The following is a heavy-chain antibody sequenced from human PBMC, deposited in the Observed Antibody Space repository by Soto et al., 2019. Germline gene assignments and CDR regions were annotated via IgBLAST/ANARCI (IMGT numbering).Heavy chain of an antibody. CDR3: ARAAHYDFWSGYYYMDV. D-gene: IGHD3-3*01. CDR1: RFTFSSYA. J-gene: IGHJ6*03. CDR2: ISGSGGIT. Sequence: EVQSLESGGGLVQPGGSLRLSCATSRFTFSSYAMAWVRQAPGKGLEWVSAISGSGGITYHAASVKGRFSISRDNSRTMLYLQMNSLGAEDTAVYYCARAAHYDFWSGYYYMDVWGIGTTVTVSS. V-gene: IGHV3-23*01.